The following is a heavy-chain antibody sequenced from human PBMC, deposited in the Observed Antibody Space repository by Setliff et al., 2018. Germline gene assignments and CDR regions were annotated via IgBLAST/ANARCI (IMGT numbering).Heavy chain of an antibody. J-gene: IGHJ5*02. CDR2: IYSSGNI. Sequence: SETLSLTCTASGGSISSYYWSWIRQPPGKGLEWIGYIYSSGNIKYNPSLKSRVTISLDTSKNQFSLKLSSVTAADTAVYYCARDGPHCVASSCPGAWFDPWGQGILVTVSS. CDR1: GGSISSYY. V-gene: IGHV4-4*09. CDR3: ARDGPHCVASSCPGAWFDP. D-gene: IGHD2-2*01.